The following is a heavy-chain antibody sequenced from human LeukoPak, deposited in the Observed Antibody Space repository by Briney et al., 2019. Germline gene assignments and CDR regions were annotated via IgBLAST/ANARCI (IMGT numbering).Heavy chain of an antibody. Sequence: GGSLRHSCAASGFTFSSYSMNWVRQAPGKGLEWVSYISSSSSTIYYADSVKGRFTISRDNAKNSLYLQMNSLRAEDTAVYYCARDLYAVGATHSFDYWGQGTLVTVSS. V-gene: IGHV3-48*01. CDR1: GFTFSSYS. CDR2: ISSSSSTI. J-gene: IGHJ4*02. D-gene: IGHD1-26*01. CDR3: ARDLYAVGATHSFDY.